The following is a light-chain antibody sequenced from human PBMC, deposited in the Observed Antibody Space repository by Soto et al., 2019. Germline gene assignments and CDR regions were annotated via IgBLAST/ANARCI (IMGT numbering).Light chain of an antibody. Sequence: EIVLTQSPGTLSLSPGERATLSCRASQRVSSSYLAWYQQKPGQAPRLLIYGASSRATGIPDRFSGSGSGTEFTLTIRRLEPEDFAVYYCQQYGSSIRTFGQGTKVEIK. J-gene: IGKJ1*01. CDR3: QQYGSSIRT. V-gene: IGKV3-20*01. CDR1: QRVSSSY. CDR2: GAS.